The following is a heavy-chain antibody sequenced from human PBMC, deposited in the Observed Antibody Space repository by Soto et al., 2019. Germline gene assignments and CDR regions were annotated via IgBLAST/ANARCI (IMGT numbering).Heavy chain of an antibody. CDR1: GFIFSNYA. D-gene: IGHD1-1*01. Sequence: EVHLLESGGDLVQRGGSLRLSCAASGFIFSNYAMSWVRQAPGKGLEWVSAISGSGATTYYPDSVKGRFTISRDNSKNKLYLQMNSLRAEDTAVYYCTKGGIPRRYNIPKVDFDYWGQGSLVTVSS. CDR3: TKGGIPRRYNIPKVDFDY. CDR2: ISGSGATT. J-gene: IGHJ4*02. V-gene: IGHV3-23*01.